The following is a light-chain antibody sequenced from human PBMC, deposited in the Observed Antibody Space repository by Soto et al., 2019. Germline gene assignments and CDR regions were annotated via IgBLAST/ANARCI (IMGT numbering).Light chain of an antibody. Sequence: QSVLTQPPSASGTPGQRVTISCSGSSPNIASNSVFWFQQLPGTAPKLLIYSNGQRPSGVPDRFSGSKSGTSASLAISGLRSEDEADYYCAAWDDSLSGFVFGTGTKLTVL. CDR1: SPNIASNS. V-gene: IGLV1-47*02. CDR3: AAWDDSLSGFV. J-gene: IGLJ1*01. CDR2: SNG.